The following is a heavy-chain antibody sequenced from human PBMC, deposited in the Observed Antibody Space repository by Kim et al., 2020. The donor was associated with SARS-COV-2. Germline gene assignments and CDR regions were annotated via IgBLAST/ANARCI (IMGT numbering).Heavy chain of an antibody. V-gene: IGHV4-34*01. Sequence: SETLSLTCAVYGGSFSGYYWSWIRQPPGKGLEWIGEINHSGSTNYNPSLKSRVTISVDTSKNQFSLKLSSVTAADTAVYYCARLAPYYYDSSGYPTRAQNLDYWGQGTLVTVSS. CDR3: ARLAPYYYDSSGYPTRAQNLDY. D-gene: IGHD3-22*01. CDR1: GGSFSGYY. CDR2: INHSGST. J-gene: IGHJ4*02.